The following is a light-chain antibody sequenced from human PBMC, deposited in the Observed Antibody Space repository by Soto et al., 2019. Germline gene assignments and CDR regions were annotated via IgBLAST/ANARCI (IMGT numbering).Light chain of an antibody. CDR3: CSYGGSRAV. CDR2: EVS. V-gene: IGLV2-23*02. J-gene: IGLJ7*01. CDR1: SSDVGSHNL. Sequence: QSALTQPASVSGSPGQSITISCTGTSSDVGSHNLVSWYQQHPGQAPKLMSYEVSKRPLGVSARFSASKSGNTASLTISGLQAEDEADYYCCSYGGSRAVFGGRTQLTVL.